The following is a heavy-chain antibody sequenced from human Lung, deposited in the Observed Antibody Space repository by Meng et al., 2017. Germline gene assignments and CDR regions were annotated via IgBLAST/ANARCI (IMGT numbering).Heavy chain of an antibody. CDR2: ISTYNGNT. Sequence: QVQLVQAGAEVKKPGASAQVSCKASGYTFIRYGISWVRQAPGQGLEWMGWISTYNGNTNYAQKFQGRVTMTTDTSTSTAYMELRSLRSDDTAVYYCAVMGLYGDYDNWYFDLWGRGTLVTVSS. J-gene: IGHJ2*01. CDR3: AVMGLYGDYDNWYFDL. D-gene: IGHD4-17*01. V-gene: IGHV1-18*01. CDR1: GYTFIRYG.